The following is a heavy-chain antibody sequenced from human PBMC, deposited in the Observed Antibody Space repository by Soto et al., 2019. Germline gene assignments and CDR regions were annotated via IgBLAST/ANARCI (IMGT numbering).Heavy chain of an antibody. Sequence: PSETLSLTCSVSGDSIRSYYWTWIRQPPGKGLQWIGYVFHTGNTNYNPSLKSRVTISEDASKNQVSLRLTSVTAADTAVYYCARTTAVPNTLRSRYFFDYWGQGTLVTVSS. CDR1: GDSIRSYY. CDR2: VFHTGNT. J-gene: IGHJ4*02. D-gene: IGHD4-17*01. V-gene: IGHV4-59*01. CDR3: ARTTAVPNTLRSRYFFDY.